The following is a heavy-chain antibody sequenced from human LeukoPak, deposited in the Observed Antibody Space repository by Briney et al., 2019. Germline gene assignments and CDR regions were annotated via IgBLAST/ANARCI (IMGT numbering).Heavy chain of an antibody. V-gene: IGHV3-23*01. CDR1: GFTFIEYA. J-gene: IGHJ3*02. CDR3: GRDPNGDYVGAFDI. Sequence: GGSLRLSCAASGFTFIEYALVWVRQAPGKGLEWVSASSSGGANTLYADAVKGRFTISRDNSKNTLYLQMDSLRAEDTAVNFCGRDPNGDYVGAFDIWGQGTIVTVSS. D-gene: IGHD4-17*01. CDR2: SSSGGANT.